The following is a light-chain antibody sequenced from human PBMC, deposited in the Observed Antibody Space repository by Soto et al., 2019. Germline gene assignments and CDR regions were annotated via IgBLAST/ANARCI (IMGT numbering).Light chain of an antibody. Sequence: EIVLTQSPGTLSLSPGERAALSCRASQRVSSSYLAWYQQKPGQAPSLLIFGASSRATDIPDRFSGSGSGTDFTLTISRLEPEDFAVYYCQQYGSSPITFGQGTRLEIK. CDR3: QQYGSSPIT. CDR2: GAS. J-gene: IGKJ5*01. CDR1: QRVSSSY. V-gene: IGKV3-20*01.